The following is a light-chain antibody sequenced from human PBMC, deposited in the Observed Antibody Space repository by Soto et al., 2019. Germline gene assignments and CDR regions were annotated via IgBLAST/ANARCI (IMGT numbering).Light chain of an antibody. CDR3: GSWDSSLSAYV. J-gene: IGLJ1*01. CDR2: DDN. Sequence: QSVLTQPPSVSAAPGQKVTIACSGSSSNIGGNSVFWYHQLPGTAPKLLIYDDNKQPSGIPDRSAGSKSGTSATLGITGFQTGDEADYYCGSWDSSLSAYVFGTGTKV. V-gene: IGLV1-51*01. CDR1: SSNIGGNS.